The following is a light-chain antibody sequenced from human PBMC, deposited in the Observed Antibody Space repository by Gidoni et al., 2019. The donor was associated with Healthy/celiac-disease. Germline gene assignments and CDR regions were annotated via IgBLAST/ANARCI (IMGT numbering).Light chain of an antibody. CDR2: AAS. J-gene: IGKJ1*01. Sequence: DIQITQSPSSLSASVGDRVTITCRASQSISSYLNWYQQKPGKAPKLLIYAASSLQSGVPSRFSGSGSGTDFTLTISSLQPEDFATYYCQQSYSTPKFXQXTKVEIK. CDR1: QSISSY. V-gene: IGKV1-39*01. CDR3: QQSYSTPK.